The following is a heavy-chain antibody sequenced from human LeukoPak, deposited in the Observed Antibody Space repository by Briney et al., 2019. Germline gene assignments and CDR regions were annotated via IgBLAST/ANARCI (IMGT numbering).Heavy chain of an antibody. D-gene: IGHD6-13*01. CDR1: GFTFSSYA. CDR2: ISGSGGST. Sequence: GGSLRLSCAASGFTFSSYAMSWVRQAPGKGLEWVSAISGSGGSTYYADSVKGRFTISRDNSKNTLYLQMNSLRAEDTAVYYCARGYSSSWYDLYYFDYWGQGTLVTVSS. J-gene: IGHJ4*02. V-gene: IGHV3-23*01. CDR3: ARGYSSSWYDLYYFDY.